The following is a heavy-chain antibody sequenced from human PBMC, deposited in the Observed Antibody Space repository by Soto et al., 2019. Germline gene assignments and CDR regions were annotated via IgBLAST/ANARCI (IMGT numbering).Heavy chain of an antibody. J-gene: IGHJ6*02. Sequence: PGGSLRLSCAASGFTFSSYGMHWVRQAPGKGLEWVAVISYDGSNKYYADSVKGRLTISRDNSKNTLYLQMNSLRAEDTAVYYCAKAVGDYVYYYYGMDVWGQGTTVTVSS. D-gene: IGHD4-17*01. CDR3: AKAVGDYVYYYYGMDV. V-gene: IGHV3-30*18. CDR1: GFTFSSYG. CDR2: ISYDGSNK.